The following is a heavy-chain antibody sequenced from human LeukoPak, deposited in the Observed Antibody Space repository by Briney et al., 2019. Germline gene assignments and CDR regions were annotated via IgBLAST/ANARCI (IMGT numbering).Heavy chain of an antibody. V-gene: IGHV3-21*01. CDR3: ARDPRPSYYYGMDV. Sequence: GSLRLSCAASGFTFSSHSMKWVRQAPGKGLEWVSSISSSSSYIYYADSVKGRFTISRDNAKNSLYLQMNSLRAEDTAVYYCARDPRPSYYYGMDVWGQGTTVTVSS. CDR1: GFTFSSHS. J-gene: IGHJ6*02. D-gene: IGHD6-6*01. CDR2: ISSSSSYI.